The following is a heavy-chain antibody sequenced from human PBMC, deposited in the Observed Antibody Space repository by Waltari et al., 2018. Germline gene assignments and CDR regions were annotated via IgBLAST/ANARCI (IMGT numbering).Heavy chain of an antibody. CDR3: ARDRVVGATDWGY. CDR2: ISTATGNP. D-gene: IGHD1-26*01. Sequence: QVQLVPSESGLKKPGASVKIACKASGYTFTNFAIDWPRQAPGQGLEWMGWISTATGNPTYARDFTGRFDFSLDTSGSTAYLQISSLKTEDTAVYFCARDRVVGATDWGYWGQGTLVTVSS. J-gene: IGHJ4*02. CDR1: GYTFTNFA. V-gene: IGHV7-4-1*02.